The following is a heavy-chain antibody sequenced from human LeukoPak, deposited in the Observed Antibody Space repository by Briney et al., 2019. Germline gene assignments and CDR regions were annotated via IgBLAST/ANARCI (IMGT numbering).Heavy chain of an antibody. CDR1: GFTFSNAW. J-gene: IGHJ6*02. CDR2: IKSKTDGGTT. Sequence: GGSLRLSCAASGFTFSNAWMSWVRQAPGKGLERVGRIKSKTDGGTTDYAAPVKGRFTISRDNSKNTLYLQMNSLRAEDTAVYYCAKVGDTAMVKYGMDVWGQGTTVTVSS. CDR3: AKVGDTAMVKYGMDV. V-gene: IGHV3-15*01. D-gene: IGHD5-18*01.